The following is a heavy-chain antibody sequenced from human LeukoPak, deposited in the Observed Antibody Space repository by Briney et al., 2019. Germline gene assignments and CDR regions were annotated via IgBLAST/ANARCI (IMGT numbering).Heavy chain of an antibody. D-gene: IGHD2-2*01. V-gene: IGHV1-2*06. Sequence: ASVKVSCKASGYTFTGYYMHWVRQAPGQGLEWMGRINPNSGGTNYAQKFQGRVTMTRDTSISTAYMELRSLRSDDTAVYYCAREQLGYCSSTSCYLWGNYYYYGMDVWGQGTTVTVSS. CDR3: AREQLGYCSSTSCYLWGNYYYYGMDV. CDR2: INPNSGGT. J-gene: IGHJ6*02. CDR1: GYTFTGYY.